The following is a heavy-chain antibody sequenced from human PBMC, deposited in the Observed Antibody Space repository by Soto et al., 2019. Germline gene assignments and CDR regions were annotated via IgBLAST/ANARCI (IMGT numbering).Heavy chain of an antibody. J-gene: IGHJ4*02. CDR3: VRSGTSSGRFSDY. CDR1: GYTFTSYW. D-gene: IGHD2-15*01. CDR2: IYPSDSDI. V-gene: IGHV5-51*01. Sequence: PGESLKISCNGSGYTFTSYWIGWVRQMPGEGLEWMGVIYPSDSDIRYSPSFQGKVTISADKSITTAHLQWSSLKAADTAMYYCVRSGTSSGRFSDYWGQGTLVTVSS.